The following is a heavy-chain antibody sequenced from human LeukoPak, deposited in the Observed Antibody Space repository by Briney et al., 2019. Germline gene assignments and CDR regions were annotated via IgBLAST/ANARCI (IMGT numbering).Heavy chain of an antibody. Sequence: ASVKVSCKASGYTFTGYYMHWVRQAPGQGLEWMGWINPNSGGTNYAQKFQGRVTMTRDTSISTAYMELSRLRSDDTAVYYCARGRDGVVVAADYWGQGTLVTVSS. J-gene: IGHJ4*02. CDR2: INPNSGGT. CDR1: GYTFTGYY. V-gene: IGHV1-2*02. D-gene: IGHD2-15*01. CDR3: ARGRDGVVVAADY.